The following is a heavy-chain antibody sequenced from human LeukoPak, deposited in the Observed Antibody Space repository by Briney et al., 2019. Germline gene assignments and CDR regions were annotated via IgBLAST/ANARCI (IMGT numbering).Heavy chain of an antibody. J-gene: IGHJ4*02. CDR2: IIGNAATI. D-gene: IGHD3-3*01. CDR3: VKDRTPDGYYSVDY. CDR1: GFTFGTYA. Sequence: TGGSLRLSCTASGFTFGTYAMNWVRQAPGKGLQWVALIIGNAATIAYADSVRGRFIISRDNSKNTLYLQMNSLRVEDTAVYYCVKDRTPDGYYSVDYWGQGILVTVSS. V-gene: IGHV3-23*01.